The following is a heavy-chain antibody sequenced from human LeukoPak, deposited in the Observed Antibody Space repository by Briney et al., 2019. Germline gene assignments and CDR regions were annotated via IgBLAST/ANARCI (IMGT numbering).Heavy chain of an antibody. CDR3: ARDWITMVRGVMGFDP. Sequence: SGTLSLTCAVYGGSFSGYYWSWIRQPPGKGLEWIGEINHSGSTNYNPSLKSRVTISVDTSKNQFSLKLSPVTAADTAVYYCARDWITMVRGVMGFDPWGQGTLVTVSS. J-gene: IGHJ5*02. CDR1: GGSFSGYY. CDR2: INHSGST. V-gene: IGHV4-34*01. D-gene: IGHD3-10*01.